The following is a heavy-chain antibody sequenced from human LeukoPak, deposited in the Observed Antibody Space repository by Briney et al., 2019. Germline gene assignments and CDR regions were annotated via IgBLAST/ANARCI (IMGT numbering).Heavy chain of an antibody. V-gene: IGHV4-59*08. D-gene: IGHD3-10*01. CDR1: GGSISSYY. CDR2: IYYSGST. Sequence: PSETLSLTCTVSGGSISSYYWSWIRQPPGKGLEWIGYIYYSGSTNYSPSLKSRVTISMDMSKNQFSLKLSSVTAADTAVYYCARHKVVRARFDYWGQGILVTVSS. J-gene: IGHJ4*02. CDR3: ARHKVVRARFDY.